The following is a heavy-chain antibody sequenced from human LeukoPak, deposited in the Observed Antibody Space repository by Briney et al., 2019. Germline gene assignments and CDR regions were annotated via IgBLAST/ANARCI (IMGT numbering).Heavy chain of an antibody. CDR3: ARVEDYDILTGFDY. CDR1: GFTFSSYA. Sequence: GGSLRLSCAASGFTFSSYAMHWVRQAPGKGLEWVSYISSSGSTIYYADSVKGRFTISRDNAKNSLYLQMNSLRAEDTAVYHCARVEDYDILTGFDYWGQGTLVTVSS. D-gene: IGHD3-9*01. CDR2: ISSSGSTI. J-gene: IGHJ4*02. V-gene: IGHV3-48*04.